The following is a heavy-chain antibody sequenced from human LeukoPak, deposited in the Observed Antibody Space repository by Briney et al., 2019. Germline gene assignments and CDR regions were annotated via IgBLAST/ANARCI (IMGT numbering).Heavy chain of an antibody. CDR1: GFTFSTYW. CDR2: IKEDGSEK. V-gene: IGHV3-7*01. CDR3: ARDSSGYQ. J-gene: IGHJ4*02. D-gene: IGHD3-22*01. Sequence: GGSLRLSCAASGFTFSTYWMSWVRQAPGKGLEWVANIKEDGSEKYYGDSVKGRFTISRDNAKNSLYLEMNSLRVEDTAEYYCARDSSGYQWGQGTLVTVSS.